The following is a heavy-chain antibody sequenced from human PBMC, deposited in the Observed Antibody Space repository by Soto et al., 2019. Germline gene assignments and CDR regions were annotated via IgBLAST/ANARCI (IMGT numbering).Heavy chain of an antibody. Sequence: EMQMVESGGGLVQPGGSLRLSCAASGFTFSDHYMDWVRQAPGKGLEWVGRITNKIDGYTTSYAASVEGRFIVSRDDSRNSLFLQMNNLRVEDTAVYFCASAAYGHDWDVWSLCSTVIVSS. D-gene: IGHD3-16*01. J-gene: IGHJ6*02. CDR2: ITNKIDGYTT. CDR3: ASAAYGHDWDV. CDR1: GFTFSDHY. V-gene: IGHV3-72*01.